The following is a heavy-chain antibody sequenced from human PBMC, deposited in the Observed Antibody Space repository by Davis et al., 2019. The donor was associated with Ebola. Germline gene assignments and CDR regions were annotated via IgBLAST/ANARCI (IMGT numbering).Heavy chain of an antibody. CDR2: ISSSSSYT. Sequence: PGGSLRLSCAASGFTFSDYYMSWIRQAPGKGLEWVSYISSSSSYTNYADSVKGRFTISRDNSKNTLYLQMNSLRAEDTAVYYCAKDLGYYYYYYGMDVWGQGTMVTVSS. J-gene: IGHJ6*02. CDR3: AKDLGYYYYYYGMDV. CDR1: GFTFSDYY. D-gene: IGHD6-25*01. V-gene: IGHV3-11*06.